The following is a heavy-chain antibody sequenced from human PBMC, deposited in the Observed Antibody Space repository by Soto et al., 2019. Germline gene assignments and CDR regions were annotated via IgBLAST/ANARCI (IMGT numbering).Heavy chain of an antibody. CDR3: ARGVTAGVDY. Sequence: QVQLVQSGAEVREPGASVKVSCKASGSSLTSLEITGWGQPTGQGLEWMGWMQPSSGRTGYAQKFQGRVTMTRDTSINTAYMELSSLTSDDTAFYYCARGVTAGVDYWGQGTLVTVSS. D-gene: IGHD1-26*01. J-gene: IGHJ4*02. V-gene: IGHV1-8*01. CDR1: GSSLTSLE. CDR2: MQPSSGRT.